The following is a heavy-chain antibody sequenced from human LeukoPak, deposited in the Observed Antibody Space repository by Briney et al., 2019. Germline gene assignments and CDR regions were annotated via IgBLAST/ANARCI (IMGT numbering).Heavy chain of an antibody. V-gene: IGHV4-59*01. D-gene: IGHD6-13*01. J-gene: IGHJ5*01. CDR2: IYYSGST. Sequence: PSETLSLTCTVSGGSISSYYWSWIRQPPGKGLEWIGYIYYSGSTNYNPSLKSRVTISVDTSKNQFSLKLSSVTAADTAVYYCAKSYSSSWYVGFDSWGQGTLVTVSS. CDR1: GGSISSYY. CDR3: AKSYSSSWYVGFDS.